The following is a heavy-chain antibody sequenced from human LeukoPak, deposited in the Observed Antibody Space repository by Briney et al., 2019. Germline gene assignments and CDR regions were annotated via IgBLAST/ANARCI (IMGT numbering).Heavy chain of an antibody. D-gene: IGHD1-26*01. J-gene: IGHJ4*02. CDR3: ASPRQWELLPFDY. Sequence: SETLSLTCTVSGGSISSSSYYWGWIRQPPGKGLEWIGSIYYSGSTYYNPSLKSRVTISVDTSKNQFSLKLSSVTAADTAVYYCASPRQWELLPFDYWGQGTLVTVPS. CDR2: IYYSGST. V-gene: IGHV4-39*01. CDR1: GGSISSSSYY.